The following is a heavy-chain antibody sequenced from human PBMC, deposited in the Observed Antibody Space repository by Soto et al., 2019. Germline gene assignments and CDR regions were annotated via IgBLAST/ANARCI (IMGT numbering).Heavy chain of an antibody. CDR1: GLTVRSNY. D-gene: IGHD2-8*01. V-gene: IGHV3-66*01. CDR2: INSGGST. Sequence: EVQLVESGGGLVQPGGSLRLSCAASGLTVRSNYMSWVRQAPGKGLAWVSFINSGGSTYYADSVKGRFTISRDNSKNTLYLQMNSLRAEDTAVYYCASPFLYASGKGWGQGTLVTVSS. J-gene: IGHJ4*02. CDR3: ASPFLYASGKG.